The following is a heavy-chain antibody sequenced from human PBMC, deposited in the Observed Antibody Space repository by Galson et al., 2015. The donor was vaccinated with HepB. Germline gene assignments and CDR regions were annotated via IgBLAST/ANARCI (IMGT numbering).Heavy chain of an antibody. D-gene: IGHD6-13*01. J-gene: IGHJ4*02. V-gene: IGHV3-30*18. CDR3: AKDPYSPRNPGYFDY. Sequence: SLRLSCAASGFTFNSYDMHWVRQAPGKGLEWLAVISFDGGKRYYADSVKGRFTISRDNSKNTLYLEMNTLRGEDSAFYYCAKDPYSPRNPGYFDYWGQGTLVTVSS. CDR2: ISFDGGKR. CDR1: GFTFNSYD.